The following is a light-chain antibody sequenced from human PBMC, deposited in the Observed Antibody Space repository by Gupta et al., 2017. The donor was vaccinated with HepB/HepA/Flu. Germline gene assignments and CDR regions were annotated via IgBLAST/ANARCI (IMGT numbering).Light chain of an antibody. J-gene: IGKJ1*01. CDR3: MQALQTPWT. CDR1: QSLLHSNGYNY. V-gene: IGKV2-28*01. CDR2: LAS. Sequence: DIVMTPSPLSLPVTPGEPASISCRSSQSLLHSNGYNYLDWYLQKPGQSPQLLISLASNRASGVPDRFSGSGSGTDFTLKISRVEAEDVGVYYCMQALQTPWTFGQGTKVEIK.